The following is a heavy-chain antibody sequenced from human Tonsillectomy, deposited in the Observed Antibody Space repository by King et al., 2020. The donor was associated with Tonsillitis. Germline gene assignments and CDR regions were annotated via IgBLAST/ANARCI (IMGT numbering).Heavy chain of an antibody. D-gene: IGHD7-27*01. CDR2: VHHSGST. Sequence: VQLQESGPGLVKPSETLSLTCSVSGGSMSSYYWSWIRQSPGKGLEWLGYVHHSGSTNYNPSLQSRVTMSVDTSKNQFSLKLNSVTAADTAVYICARHTFYTGGYFESWGQGTLVTVSS. V-gene: IGHV4-59*08. CDR1: GGSMSSYY. J-gene: IGHJ4*02. CDR3: ARHTFYTGGYFES.